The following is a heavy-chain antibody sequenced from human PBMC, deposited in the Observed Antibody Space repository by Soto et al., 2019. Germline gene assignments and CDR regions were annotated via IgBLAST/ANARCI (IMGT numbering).Heavy chain of an antibody. D-gene: IGHD1-26*01. Sequence: GGSLRLSCAASAVTFTGFGMHWVRQAPGKGLEWVAVIRFDGSNTYYADSVKGRFTISRDNPKNMLYLQMNSLRAEDTAIYYYARDGVGTTTYFGYFDYWGREPWSPSPQ. CDR3: ARDGVGTTTYFGYFDY. CDR1: AVTFTGFG. V-gene: IGHV3-33*01. CDR2: IRFDGSNT. J-gene: IGHJ4*02.